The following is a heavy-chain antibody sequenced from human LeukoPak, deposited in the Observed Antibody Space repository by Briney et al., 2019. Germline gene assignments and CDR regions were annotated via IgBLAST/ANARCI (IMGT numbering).Heavy chain of an antibody. J-gene: IGHJ3*02. CDR1: GGSISSSSYY. Sequence: SETLSLTCTVSGGSISSSSYYWGWIRQPPGKGLEWIGSIYYSGSTYYNPSLKSRVTISVDTSKNQFSLKLSSVTAADTAVYYCARGEVLLWFGDAFDIWGQGTMVTVSS. CDR2: IYYSGST. CDR3: ARGEVLLWFGDAFDI. V-gene: IGHV4-39*07. D-gene: IGHD3-10*01.